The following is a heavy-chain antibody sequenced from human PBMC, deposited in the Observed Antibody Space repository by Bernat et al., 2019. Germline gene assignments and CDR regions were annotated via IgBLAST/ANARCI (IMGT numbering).Heavy chain of an antibody. D-gene: IGHD1-26*01. Sequence: QLQLQESGPGLVKPSETLSLTCTVSGGSFSNGGYYWSWIRQYPGKGLEWIGSIYYSGSTYYNPSLKSRVTISVDTSKNQFSLKLSSVTAADTAVYYCARHSSRAKWELPGDYWGQGTLVTVSS. CDR3: ARHSSRAKWELPGDY. J-gene: IGHJ4*02. CDR2: IYYSGST. CDR1: GGSFSNGGYY. V-gene: IGHV4-39*01.